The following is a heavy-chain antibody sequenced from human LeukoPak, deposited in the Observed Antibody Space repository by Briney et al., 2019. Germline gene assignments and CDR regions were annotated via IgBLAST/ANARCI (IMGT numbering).Heavy chain of an antibody. D-gene: IGHD3-22*01. CDR3: AKDRQVVVVITEAFDI. J-gene: IGHJ3*02. V-gene: IGHV3-23*01. Sequence: GGSLRLSCAASGFAFSSYAMSWVRQAPGKGLEWVSAISGSGGSTYYADSVKGRFTISRDNSKNTLYLQMNSLRAEDTAVYYCAKDRQVVVVITEAFDIWGQGTMVTVSS. CDR1: GFAFSSYA. CDR2: ISGSGGST.